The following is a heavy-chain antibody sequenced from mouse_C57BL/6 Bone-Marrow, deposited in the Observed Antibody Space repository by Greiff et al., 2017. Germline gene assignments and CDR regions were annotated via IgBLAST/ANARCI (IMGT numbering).Heavy chain of an antibody. V-gene: IGHV14-2*01. CDR1: GFNIKDYY. CDR3: TRSLIYYGTNY. Sequence: VQLQQSGAELVKPGASVKLSCTASGFNIKDYYIHWVKQRTEQGLEWIGRIDPEDGETKYAPKFQDKATITSDTSSNTAYLQLSRLTSEDTAVYYCTRSLIYYGTNYWGQGTTLTVSS. D-gene: IGHD1-1*01. CDR2: IDPEDGET. J-gene: IGHJ2*01.